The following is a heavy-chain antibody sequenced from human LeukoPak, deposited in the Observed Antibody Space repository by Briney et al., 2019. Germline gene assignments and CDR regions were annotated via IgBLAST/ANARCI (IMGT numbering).Heavy chain of an antibody. J-gene: IGHJ5*02. CDR2: ITGGSNYM. V-gene: IGHV3-21*01. CDR3: ARSVVPAGAWFDP. CDR1: GLPFSSYT. D-gene: IGHD2-2*01. Sequence: GGSLRLSCAASGLPFSSYTMNWVRLAPGRGLEWVSSITGGSNYMYYRDSVKGRFTVSRDNARNSLYLEMNSLRADDTAMYFCARSVVPAGAWFDPWGQGTLVIVS.